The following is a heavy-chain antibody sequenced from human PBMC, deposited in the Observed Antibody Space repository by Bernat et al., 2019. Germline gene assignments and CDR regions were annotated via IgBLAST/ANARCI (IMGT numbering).Heavy chain of an antibody. Sequence: QVQRQESGPGLVKPSGTLSLTCAVSGGSISSSNWWSWVRQPPGRGLEWIGEIYHGGSTNYNPSLKSRVTISVDKSKNQFSLKLSSVTAADTAAYYCARVGGFWRGYPQFYPWGQGTLVTVSA. V-gene: IGHV4-4*02. CDR2: IYHGGST. J-gene: IGHJ5*02. CDR3: ARVGGFWRGYPQFYP. CDR1: GGSISSSNW. D-gene: IGHD3-3*01.